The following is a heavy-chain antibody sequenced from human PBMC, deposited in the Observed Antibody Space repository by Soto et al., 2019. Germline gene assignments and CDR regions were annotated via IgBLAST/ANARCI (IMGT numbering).Heavy chain of an antibody. D-gene: IGHD3-10*01. CDR1: GGSISSYY. J-gene: IGHJ4*02. Sequence: PSETLSLTCTVSGGSISSYYWGWIRQPPGKGLECIGIIYYSGNTYYSPSLKSRVTMSVDTSKNQFSLKLSSVSAADTSMYYCARVYGSGSYFFDSWGQGTLVTVSS. V-gene: IGHV4-39*01. CDR3: ARVYGSGSYFFDS. CDR2: IYYSGNT.